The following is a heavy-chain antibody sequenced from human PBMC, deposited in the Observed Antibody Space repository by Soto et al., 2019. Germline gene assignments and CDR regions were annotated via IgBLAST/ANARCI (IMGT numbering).Heavy chain of an antibody. CDR3: ARDDRGHCLGGRDSYYGMDV. Sequence: SETLSLTCTVSGGSISSGGYYWSWIRQHPGKGLEWIGYIYYSGSTYYNPSLKSRVTLSVDTSKNQFSLKLSSVTAADTAVYYCARDDRGHCLGGRDSYYGMDVWGQGTTVTVSS. D-gene: IGHD1-26*01. CDR2: IYYSGST. CDR1: GGSISSGGYY. J-gene: IGHJ6*02. V-gene: IGHV4-31*03.